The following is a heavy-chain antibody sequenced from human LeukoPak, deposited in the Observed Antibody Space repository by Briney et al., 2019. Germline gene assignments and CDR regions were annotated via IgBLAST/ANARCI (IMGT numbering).Heavy chain of an antibody. CDR3: AKASGAKGVGNWFDP. J-gene: IGHJ5*02. V-gene: IGHV3-9*01. D-gene: IGHD4/OR15-4a*01. CDR2: ISWNSGSI. CDR1: GFTFDDYA. Sequence: GRSLRLSCAASGFTFDDYAMHWVRQAPGKGLEWVSGISWNSGSIGYADSVKGRFTISRDNAKNSLYLQMNSLRAEDTALYYCAKASGAKGVGNWFDPWGQGTLVTVSS.